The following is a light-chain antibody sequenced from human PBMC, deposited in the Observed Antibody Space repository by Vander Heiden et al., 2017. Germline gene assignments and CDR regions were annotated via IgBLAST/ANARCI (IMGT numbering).Light chain of an antibody. Sequence: EIVLTQSPATLSLSPGERATLSCRASQRVSSHLDWYQQKPGQAPRLLIYDASTRANGIPDRFSGSGSGTDFTLTSSSREPEDFAVYYVQHRSNWHTFGQWTRLEIK. CDR1: QRVSSH. CDR2: DAS. CDR3: QHRSNWHT. V-gene: IGKV3-11*01. J-gene: IGKJ2*01.